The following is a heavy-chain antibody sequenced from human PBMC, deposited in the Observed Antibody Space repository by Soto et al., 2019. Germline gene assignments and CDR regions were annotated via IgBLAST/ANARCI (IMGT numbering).Heavy chain of an antibody. V-gene: IGHV3-33*01. J-gene: IGHJ5*02. CDR3: ARAPYGLGWFDP. Sequence: QVQLVESGGGVVQSGRSLRLSCAASGFTFSSYGMHWVRQAPGKGLEWVAVIWYDGSNKYYADSVKGRFTISRDNSKNTLYLQMNSLRAEDTAVYYCARAPYGLGWFDPWGQGTLVTVSS. CDR2: IWYDGSNK. D-gene: IGHD4-17*01. CDR1: GFTFSSYG.